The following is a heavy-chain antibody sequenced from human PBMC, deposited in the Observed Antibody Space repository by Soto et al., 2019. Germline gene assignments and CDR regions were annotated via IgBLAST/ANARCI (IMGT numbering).Heavy chain of an antibody. CDR1: GYTFSIYG. Sequence: SVNVSWKASGYTFSIYGISWGRQAPGQGLEWMGWISAYNGNTNYAQKLQGRVTMTTDTSTSTAYMELRSLRSDDTAVYYCAREASGSYYRYFDYWGQGTLVTVSS. V-gene: IGHV1-18*01. CDR3: AREASGSYYRYFDY. D-gene: IGHD1-26*01. J-gene: IGHJ4*02. CDR2: ISAYNGNT.